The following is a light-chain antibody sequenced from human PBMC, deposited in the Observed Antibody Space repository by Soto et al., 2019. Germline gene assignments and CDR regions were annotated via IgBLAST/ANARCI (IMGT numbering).Light chain of an antibody. V-gene: IGLV2-14*01. CDR1: SSDIGSYNY. Sequence: QSALTQPASVSGSPGQSITISCTGTSSDIGSYNYVSWYQHYPGKAPRLLIYEVTNRPSGVSNRFSGSKSGNMASLTISWLQAEDDADYYCCSYRSSRTWVFGGGTKLTVL. J-gene: IGLJ3*02. CDR2: EVT. CDR3: CSYRSSRTWV.